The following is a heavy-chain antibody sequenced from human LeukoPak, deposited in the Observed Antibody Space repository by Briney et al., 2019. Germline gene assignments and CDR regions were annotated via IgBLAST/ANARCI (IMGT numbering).Heavy chain of an antibody. CDR3: ARDRVWGTSQGFDP. CDR2: ISSSGSTI. J-gene: IGHJ5*02. CDR1: GFTFGDYY. D-gene: IGHD3-16*01. Sequence: PGGSLRLSCAASGFTFGDYYMSWIRQAPGKGLEWVSYISSSGSTIYYADSVKGRFTISRDNAKNSLYLQMNSLRAEDTAVYYCARDRVWGTSQGFDPWGQGTLVTVSS. V-gene: IGHV3-11*01.